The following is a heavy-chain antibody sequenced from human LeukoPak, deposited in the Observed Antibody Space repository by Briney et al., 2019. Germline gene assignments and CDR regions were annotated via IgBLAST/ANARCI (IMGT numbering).Heavy chain of an antibody. CDR2: INHSGDT. D-gene: IGHD1-1*01. V-gene: IGHV4-34*01. CDR3: ARGRQLNS. CDR1: GGSFSDYL. Sequence: SETLSLTCAVYGGSFSDYLWSWIRQFPGKGLEWIGEINHSGDTNYNPSLKSRVTISVDTSKTQFSLKLSSVTAADTAVYYCARGRQLNSWGQGSLVTVSS. J-gene: IGHJ4*02.